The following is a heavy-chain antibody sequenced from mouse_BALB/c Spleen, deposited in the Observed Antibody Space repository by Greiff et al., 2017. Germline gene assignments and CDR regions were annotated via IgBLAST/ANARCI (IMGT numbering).Heavy chain of an antibody. D-gene: IGHD1-1*01. CDR3: EGGSSYWFAY. J-gene: IGHJ3*01. CDR2: INPNNGGT. V-gene: IGHV1-18*01. CDR1: GYTFTDYN. Sequence: VQLQQSGPELVKPGASVKIPCKASGYTFTDYNMHWVKQSHGKGLEWIGYINPNNGGTIYNQKFKGKATLTVDKSSSTAYMELRSLQSEDTAVYYCEGGSSYWFAYWGQGTLVTVSA.